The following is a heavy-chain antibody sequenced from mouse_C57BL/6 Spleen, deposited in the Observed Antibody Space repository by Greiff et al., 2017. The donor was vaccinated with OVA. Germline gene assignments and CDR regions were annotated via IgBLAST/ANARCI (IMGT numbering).Heavy chain of an antibody. CDR2: ISYSGST. J-gene: IGHJ2*01. Sequence: DVMLVESGPGMVKPSQSLSLTCTVTGYSITSGYDWHWIRHFPGNKLEWMGYISYSGSTNYNPSLKSRMSITHDTSKNHFFLKLNSVNTEDTATYYCARANWDGIDYWGQGTTRTVSS. D-gene: IGHD4-1*01. V-gene: IGHV3-1*01. CDR1: GYSITSGYD. CDR3: ARANWDGIDY.